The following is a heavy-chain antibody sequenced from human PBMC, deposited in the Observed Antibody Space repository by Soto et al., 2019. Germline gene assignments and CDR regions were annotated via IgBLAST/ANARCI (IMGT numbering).Heavy chain of an antibody. Sequence: QVQLQQWGAGLLKPSETLSLTCAVYGGSFSGYYWSWIRQPPGKGLAWIGEINHSGSTNYNPSLKSRVTIAVDTSKNQFSLKLSSVTAADTAVYYCARGQYSSGWYYYYYGMDVWGQGTTVTVSS. J-gene: IGHJ6*02. D-gene: IGHD6-19*01. CDR3: ARGQYSSGWYYYYYGMDV. V-gene: IGHV4-34*01. CDR2: INHSGST. CDR1: GGSFSGYY.